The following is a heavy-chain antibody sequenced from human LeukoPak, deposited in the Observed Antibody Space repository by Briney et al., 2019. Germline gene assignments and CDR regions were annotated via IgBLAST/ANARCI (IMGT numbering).Heavy chain of an antibody. V-gene: IGHV3-7*01. D-gene: IGHD3-10*01. J-gene: IGHJ4*02. CDR1: GFTFSNFF. CDR2: ITQDGSAK. Sequence: PGGSLRLSCAASGFTFSNFFMSWVRQAPGEGLEWVASITQDGSAKYYEGSVKGRFTISRDNADNSLYLQMNSLRAEDTALYYCARAPYYYGSGELDYWGQGTLVTVSS. CDR3: ARAPYYYGSGELDY.